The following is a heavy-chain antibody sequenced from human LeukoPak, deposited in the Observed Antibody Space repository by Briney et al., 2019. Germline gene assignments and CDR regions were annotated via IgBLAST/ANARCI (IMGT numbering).Heavy chain of an antibody. CDR1: GFTFSSYS. Sequence: PGGSLRLYCAASGFTFSSYSMNWVRQAPGKGLEWVSSISSSSSYIYYADSVKGRFTISRDNAKNSLYLQMNSLRAEDTAVYYCARATYYYDSSGHYYFDYWGQGTLVTVSS. J-gene: IGHJ4*02. CDR2: ISSSSSYI. CDR3: ARATYYYDSSGHYYFDY. D-gene: IGHD3-22*01. V-gene: IGHV3-21*01.